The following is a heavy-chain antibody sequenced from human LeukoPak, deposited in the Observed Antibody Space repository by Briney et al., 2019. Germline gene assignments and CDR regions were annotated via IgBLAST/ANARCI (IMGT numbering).Heavy chain of an antibody. J-gene: IGHJ4*02. CDR3: ARASGPLDY. D-gene: IGHD3-10*01. CDR2: IRSDGSHK. V-gene: IGHV3-33*01. Sequence: GGSLRLPCAASGFPFSHYGIHWVRQPPGKGLEWVAVIRSDGSHKYYADSVKGRFTISRDNTKNTLYLQMNSLRAEDTAVYSCARASGPLDYWGQGTLVTVSS. CDR1: GFPFSHYG.